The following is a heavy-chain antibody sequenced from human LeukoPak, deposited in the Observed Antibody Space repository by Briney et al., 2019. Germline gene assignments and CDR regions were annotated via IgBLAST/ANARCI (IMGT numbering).Heavy chain of an antibody. J-gene: IGHJ4*02. V-gene: IGHV3-33*06. CDR2: LWYDGSDK. CDR3: AKDNDLWNSHHRGRGLDY. Sequence: GGSLRLSCAASGFTLSSYGMHSVRHAPGKGLEWVAVLWYDGSDKYYAHSVKGRFTISRDNSKNTLYLQMHSLRAEDTAVYYCAKDNDLWNSHHRGRGLDYWGQGTLVTVSS. CDR1: GFTLSSYG. D-gene: IGHD3-3*01.